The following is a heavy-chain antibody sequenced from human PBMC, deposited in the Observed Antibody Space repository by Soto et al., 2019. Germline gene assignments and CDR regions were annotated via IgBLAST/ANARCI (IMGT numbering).Heavy chain of an antibody. CDR1: GYSYTSYY. Sequence: GTSVKVSCEASGYSYTSYYIHWVRQAPGQGLEWMGWINPFDGSRMFAQSFQGRVTMTRDTSTSTVYMEVSSLRSEDTAVYYCSRVDPGETSPFDHWGQGTLVTVSS. CDR2: INPFDGSR. D-gene: IGHD3-10*01. V-gene: IGHV1-46*03. J-gene: IGHJ4*02. CDR3: SRVDPGETSPFDH.